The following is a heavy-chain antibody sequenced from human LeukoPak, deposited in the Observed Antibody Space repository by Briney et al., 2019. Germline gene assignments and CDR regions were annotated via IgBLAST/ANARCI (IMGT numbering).Heavy chain of an antibody. CDR3: ARAGAVAGTRILNY. Sequence: GASVKVSCKASGYTFTSYGISWVRQAPGQGLEWMGWISAYNGNTNYAQKLQGRVTMTTDTSTSTAYMELSRLRSDDTAVYYCARAGAVAGTRILNYWGQGTLVTVSS. D-gene: IGHD6-19*01. CDR2: ISAYNGNT. V-gene: IGHV1-18*01. CDR1: GYTFTSYG. J-gene: IGHJ4*02.